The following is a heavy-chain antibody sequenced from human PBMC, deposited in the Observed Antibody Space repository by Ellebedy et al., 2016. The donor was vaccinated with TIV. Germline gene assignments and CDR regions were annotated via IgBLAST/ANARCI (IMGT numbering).Heavy chain of an antibody. CDR2: IYSSGGT. J-gene: IGHJ4*02. D-gene: IGHD6-19*01. Sequence: GESLKISCAASGFTVSSNYMSWVRQAPGRGLEWVSTIYSSGGTYYAGSVKGRFTISRHNSKNTLYLQMNSLGAEDTAGYYCAGGISVAGTSLGFWGQGTLVTVSS. V-gene: IGHV3-53*01. CDR1: GFTVSSNY. CDR3: AGGISVAGTSLGF.